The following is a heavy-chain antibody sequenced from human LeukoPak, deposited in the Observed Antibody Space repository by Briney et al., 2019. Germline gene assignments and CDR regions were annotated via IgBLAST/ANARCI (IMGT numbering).Heavy chain of an antibody. CDR3: AKCVTGWPNWFDP. CDR1: GFTFSNYA. D-gene: IGHD6-19*01. J-gene: IGHJ5*02. V-gene: IGHV3-23*01. CDR2: LSGTGGST. Sequence: GGSLRLSCAASGFTFSNYAMSWVRQAPGKGLEWVSTLSGTGGSTYYADSVKGRFTISRDNSKNTLYLQVSSLRAEDTAVYYCAKCVTGWPNWFDPWGQGTLVTVSS.